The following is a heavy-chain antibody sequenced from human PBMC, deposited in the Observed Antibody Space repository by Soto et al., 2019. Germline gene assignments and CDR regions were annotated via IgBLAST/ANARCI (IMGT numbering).Heavy chain of an antibody. CDR3: AKDRSRDGYNFDGMDV. CDR2: ISGSGGST. Sequence: PGVSLRLSCAASGFTFSSYAMSWVRQAPGKGLEWVSAISGSGGSTYYADSVKGRFTISRDNSKNTLYLQMNSLRAEDTAVYYCAKDRSRDGYNFDGMDVWGQGTTVTVSS. CDR1: GFTFSSYA. D-gene: IGHD5-12*01. J-gene: IGHJ6*02. V-gene: IGHV3-23*01.